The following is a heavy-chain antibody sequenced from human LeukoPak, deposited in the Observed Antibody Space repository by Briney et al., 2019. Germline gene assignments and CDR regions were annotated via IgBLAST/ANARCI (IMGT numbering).Heavy chain of an antibody. V-gene: IGHV3-33*03. Sequence: GGSLRLSCVASGFSFNNYGFHWVRQAPGKGLEWVADIYYDGSTKYYGDSVKGRFTISRDNAKNSLYVQMNSLRAEDTAVYYCARSTKMGDYWGQGTLVTVSS. J-gene: IGHJ4*02. CDR2: IYYDGSTK. CDR3: ARSTKMGDY. D-gene: IGHD3-22*01. CDR1: GFSFNNYG.